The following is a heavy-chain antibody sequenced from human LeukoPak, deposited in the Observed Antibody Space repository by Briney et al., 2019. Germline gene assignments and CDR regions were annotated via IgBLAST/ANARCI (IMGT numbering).Heavy chain of an antibody. J-gene: IGHJ4*02. CDR1: GYSFTSYG. Sequence: GESLKISCKGSGYSFTSYGISWVRQAPGQGLEWMGWISAYNGNTNYAQKLQGRVTMTTDTSTSTAYMELRSLRSDDTAVYYCARDKIAAAGDYWGQGTLVTVSS. D-gene: IGHD6-13*01. V-gene: IGHV1-18*01. CDR2: ISAYNGNT. CDR3: ARDKIAAAGDY.